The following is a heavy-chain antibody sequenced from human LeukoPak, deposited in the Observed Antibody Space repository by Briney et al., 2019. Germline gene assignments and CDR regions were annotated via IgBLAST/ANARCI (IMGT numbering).Heavy chain of an antibody. CDR1: GGSISSYY. CDR3: ASPKYCSSTSCYIRDARYFQH. J-gene: IGHJ1*01. D-gene: IGHD2-2*02. V-gene: IGHV4-4*07. Sequence: SETLSLTCTVSGGSISSYYWSWIRQPAGKGLEWIGRIYTSGSTNYNPSLKSRVTMSVDTSKNQFSLKLSSVTAADTAVYYCASPKYCSSTSCYIRDARYFQHWGQGTLVTVSS. CDR2: IYTSGST.